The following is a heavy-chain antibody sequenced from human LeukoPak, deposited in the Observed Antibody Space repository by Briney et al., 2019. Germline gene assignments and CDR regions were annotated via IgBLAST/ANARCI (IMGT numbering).Heavy chain of an antibody. CDR3: ARRKSKIAATGNDAFDI. CDR2: IIPIFGTA. J-gene: IGHJ3*02. Sequence: SVKVSCKASGGTFSSYAISWVRQAPGQGLEWMGGIIPIFGTANYAQKFQGRVTITADESTSTAYMELSSLRSEDTAVYYCARRKSKIAATGNDAFDIWGQGTMVTVSS. CDR1: GGTFSSYA. V-gene: IGHV1-69*13. D-gene: IGHD6-13*01.